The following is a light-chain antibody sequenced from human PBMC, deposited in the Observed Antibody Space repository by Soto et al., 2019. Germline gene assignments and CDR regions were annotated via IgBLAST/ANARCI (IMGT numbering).Light chain of an antibody. J-gene: IGKJ1*01. CDR3: QQTHTAPYT. CDR2: GAA. Sequence: DIQVTQSPSSLSASVGDRLTITCRASESIRTYVNWYQQHPGKAPKXXIFGAANLQNGVPSRFGGSGSGTDFSLSISGLKVEDFATYYCQQTHTAPYTFGQGTKVDI. V-gene: IGKV1-39*01. CDR1: ESIRTY.